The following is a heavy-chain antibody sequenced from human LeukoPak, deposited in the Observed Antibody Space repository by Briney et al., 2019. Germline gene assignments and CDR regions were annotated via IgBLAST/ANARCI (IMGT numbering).Heavy chain of an antibody. J-gene: IGHJ3*02. CDR2: ISGSGSNT. V-gene: IGHV3-23*01. Sequence: PGGSLRLSCAVSGFTFSNYAMSWVRQAPGKGLEWVSGISGSGSNTYYADSVKGRFTSSRDNSKNTLSLQVNSLRAEDTAVYYRAKHLHYCSGGSCYLPPTGFDIWGQGTMVTVSS. CDR1: GFTFSNYA. D-gene: IGHD2-15*01. CDR3: AKHLHYCSGGSCYLPPTGFDI.